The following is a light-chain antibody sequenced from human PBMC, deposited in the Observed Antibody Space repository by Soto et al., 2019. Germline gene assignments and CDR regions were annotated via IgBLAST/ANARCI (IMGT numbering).Light chain of an antibody. V-gene: IGKV4-1*01. J-gene: IGKJ3*01. Sequence: VMTQSPLSLPVTLGQPASISCRSSQSLVYSDGNTYLAWYQQKPGQPPKLLIYWATARESGVPDRFSGSGSETDFTLTISSMQAEDAAVYYCQQYYSLPLTFGPGTKVDIK. CDR1: QSLVYSDGNTY. CDR3: QQYYSLPLT. CDR2: WAT.